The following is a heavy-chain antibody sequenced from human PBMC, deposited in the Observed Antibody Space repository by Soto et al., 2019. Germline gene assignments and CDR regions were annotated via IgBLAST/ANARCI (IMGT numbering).Heavy chain of an antibody. CDR2: IYYSGST. V-gene: IGHV4-31*03. D-gene: IGHD6-6*01. CDR3: ARTPYSSSSILGAFDI. Sequence: PSETLSLTCTVSGGSISSGGYYWSWIRQHPGKGLEWIGYIYYSGSTYYNPSLKSRVTISVDTSKNQFSLKLSSVTAADTAVYYFARTPYSSSSILGAFDIWGQGTMVTVSS. J-gene: IGHJ3*02. CDR1: GGSISSGGYY.